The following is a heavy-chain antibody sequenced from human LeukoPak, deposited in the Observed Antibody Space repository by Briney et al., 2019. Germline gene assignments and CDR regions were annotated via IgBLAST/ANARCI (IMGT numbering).Heavy chain of an antibody. CDR3: ARDPIGGDYFDY. J-gene: IGHJ4*02. CDR1: GGSIRSSS. CDR2: ISSSSSYI. V-gene: IGHV3-21*01. Sequence: PSETLSLTCTVSGGSIRSSSYYWGWIRQAPGKGLEWVSSISSSSSYIYYADSVKGRFTISRDNAKNSLYLQMNSLRAEDTAVYYCARDPIGGDYFDYWGQGTLVTVSS.